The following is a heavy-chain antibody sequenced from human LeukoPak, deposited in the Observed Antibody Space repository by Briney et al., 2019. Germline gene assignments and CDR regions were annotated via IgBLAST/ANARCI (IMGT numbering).Heavy chain of an antibody. Sequence: SQTLSLTCTVSGGSISSGDYYWSWIRQPPGKGLEWIGYIYYSGSTNYNPSLKSRVTMSVDTSKNQFSLKLSSVTAADTAMYYCARYCSGSSCYSWGYYFDHWGQGTLVTVSS. J-gene: IGHJ4*02. V-gene: IGHV4-30-4*01. CDR1: GGSISSGDYY. CDR3: ARYCSGSSCYSWGYYFDH. CDR2: IYYSGST. D-gene: IGHD2-15*01.